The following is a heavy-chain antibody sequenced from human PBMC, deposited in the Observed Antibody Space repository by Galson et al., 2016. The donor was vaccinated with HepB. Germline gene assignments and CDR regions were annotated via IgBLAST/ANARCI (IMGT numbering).Heavy chain of an antibody. CDR2: IYYNGDT. Sequence: SETLSLTCTVSGGSMRSYYWSWIRQSPGKGLEWMGYIYYNGDTNYNPSLKSRVSISLDMSNNHFSLKLTSVSAADTAVYYCAGGKLATGWGSWGQGVLVVVS. J-gene: IGHJ5*02. V-gene: IGHV4-59*12. CDR1: GGSMRSYY. CDR3: AGGKLATGWGS. D-gene: IGHD1-26*01.